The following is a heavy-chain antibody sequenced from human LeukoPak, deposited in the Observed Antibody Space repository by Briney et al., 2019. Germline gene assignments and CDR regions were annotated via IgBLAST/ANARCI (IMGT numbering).Heavy chain of an antibody. CDR1: GYTFTSYY. Sequence: ASVKVSCKASGYTFTSYYMHWVRQAPGQGLEWMGIINPSGGSTSYAQKFQGRVTMTRDTSTSTVYMQLSSLRSEDTAVYHCARDLAIAAAPYGMDVWGQGTTVTVSS. V-gene: IGHV1-46*01. CDR2: INPSGGST. CDR3: ARDLAIAAAPYGMDV. D-gene: IGHD6-13*01. J-gene: IGHJ6*02.